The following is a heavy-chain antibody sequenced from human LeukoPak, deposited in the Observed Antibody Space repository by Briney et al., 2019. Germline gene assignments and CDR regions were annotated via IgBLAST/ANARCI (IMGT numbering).Heavy chain of an antibody. CDR2: INPNSGGT. CDR3: ARGGSTDSIHSCGGNCYFLDY. J-gene: IGHJ4*02. V-gene: IGHV1-2*02. CDR1: GYTFTGNH. D-gene: IGHD2-21*02. Sequence: VASVTVSCKASGYTFTGNHMHWVRQAPGQGLEWMGWINPNSGGTNYAQKFQGRVIMRRDTSISTAYLELSRLGSDDTAVYYCARGGSTDSIHSCGGNCYFLDYWGQGTLVTVSS.